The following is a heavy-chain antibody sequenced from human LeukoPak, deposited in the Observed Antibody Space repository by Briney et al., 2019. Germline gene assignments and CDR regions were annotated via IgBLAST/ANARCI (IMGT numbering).Heavy chain of an antibody. Sequence: ASVTVSFKASGYTFTRYDINWVRQAAGQGLEGMGWMNPNSGNTGYAQKFQGRVTMTRNTSISTAYMELSSLRSEDTAVYYCARDGFGGINDYWGQGTLVTVSS. J-gene: IGHJ4*02. CDR2: MNPNSGNT. D-gene: IGHD3-16*01. CDR3: ARDGFGGINDY. CDR1: GYTFTRYD. V-gene: IGHV1-8*01.